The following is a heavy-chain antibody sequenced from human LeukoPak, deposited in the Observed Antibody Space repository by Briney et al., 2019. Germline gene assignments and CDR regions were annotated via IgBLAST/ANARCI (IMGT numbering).Heavy chain of an antibody. Sequence: ASVKVSCKASGYTFTGYYMHWVRQAPGQGLEWMGWINSNSGGTNYAQKLQGRVTMTRDTSISTAYMELSRLRSDDTAVYYRARIQMGYNHADYWGQGTLVTVSS. CDR2: INSNSGGT. D-gene: IGHD3-10*01. V-gene: IGHV1-2*02. J-gene: IGHJ4*02. CDR3: ARIQMGYNHADY. CDR1: GYTFTGYY.